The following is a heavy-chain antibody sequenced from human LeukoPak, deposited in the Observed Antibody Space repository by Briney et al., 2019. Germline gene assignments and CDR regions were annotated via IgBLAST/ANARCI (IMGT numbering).Heavy chain of an antibody. CDR1: GGSISSYY. D-gene: IGHD3-10*01. CDR2: IYYSGST. CDR3: ARHVQWGLLWYGVLLPLEYAFDI. V-gene: IGHV4-59*08. J-gene: IGHJ3*02. Sequence: SETLSLTCNVSGGSISSYYWSWIRQPPGKGLEWIGYIYYSGSTNYNPSLRSRVTISVDTSKTQFSLKLTSVTAADRAVYYWARHVQWGLLWYGVLLPLEYAFDIWGEGTMVTVSS.